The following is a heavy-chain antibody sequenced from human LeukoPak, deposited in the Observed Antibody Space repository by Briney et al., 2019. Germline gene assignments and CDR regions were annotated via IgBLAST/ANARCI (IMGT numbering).Heavy chain of an antibody. D-gene: IGHD5/OR15-5a*01. CDR2: ISAYNGNT. Sequence: GVSVKVSCKASGYTFTGYYMHWVRQAPGQGLEWMGWISAYNGNTNYAQKLQGRVTMTTDTSTSTAYMELRSLRSDDTAVYYCARCPIYLGYFDYWGQGTLVTVSS. CDR1: GYTFTGYY. J-gene: IGHJ4*02. CDR3: ARCPIYLGYFDY. V-gene: IGHV1-18*04.